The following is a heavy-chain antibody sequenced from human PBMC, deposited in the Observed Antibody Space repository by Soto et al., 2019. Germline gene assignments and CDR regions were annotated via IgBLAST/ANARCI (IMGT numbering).Heavy chain of an antibody. J-gene: IGHJ4*02. CDR3: ARHGDVRYDFWSGYQFDY. CDR2: IYHSGST. V-gene: IGHV4-30-2*01. Sequence: PSETLSLTCAVSGGSISSGGYSWSWIRQPPGKGLEWIGYIYHSGSTYYNPSLKSRVTISVDRSKNQFSLKLSSVTAADTAVYYCARHGDVRYDFWSGYQFDYWGQGTLVTVSS. CDR1: GGSISSGGYS. D-gene: IGHD3-3*01.